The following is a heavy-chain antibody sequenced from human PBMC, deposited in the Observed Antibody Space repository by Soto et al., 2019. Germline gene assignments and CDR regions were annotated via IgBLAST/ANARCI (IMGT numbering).Heavy chain of an antibody. CDR2: ISPMFGAA. D-gene: IGHD3-10*01. V-gene: IGHV1-69*19. J-gene: IGHJ4*02. CDR3: AREVQVHTPAFVY. Sequence: QVQLVQSGAEMKKPGSSVKVSCQSSGGTFNTYAMNWVRQAPGQGPEWMGDISPMFGAANYAPKFQGRVTITADESTGPSYMQLTSLTSADTALYFCAREVQVHTPAFVYWGQGTLVTVSS. CDR1: GGTFNTYA.